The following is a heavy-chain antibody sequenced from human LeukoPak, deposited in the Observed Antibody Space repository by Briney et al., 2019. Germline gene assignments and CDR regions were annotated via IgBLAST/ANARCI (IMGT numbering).Heavy chain of an antibody. V-gene: IGHV3-30*19. CDR1: GFTFSSYG. CDR2: ISYDGSNK. J-gene: IGHJ4*02. Sequence: GGSLRLSCVASGFTFSSYGMHWVRQAPGKGLEWVAVISYDGSNKYYADSVKGRFTISRDNSKNTLYLQMNSLRAEDTAVYYCARDGQQWLAFDYWGQGTLVTVSS. CDR3: ARDGQQWLAFDY. D-gene: IGHD6-19*01.